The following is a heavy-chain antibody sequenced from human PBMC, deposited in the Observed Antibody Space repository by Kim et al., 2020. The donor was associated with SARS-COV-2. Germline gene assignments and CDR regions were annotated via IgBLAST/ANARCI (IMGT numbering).Heavy chain of an antibody. CDR3: AAYYYSSGGNPNY. CDR1: GFTFSDYY. D-gene: IGHD3-10*01. J-gene: IGHJ4*02. Sequence: GGSLRLSCTASGFTFSDYYMSWIRQAPGKGLEWVSYISDSSIYTNYADSVKGRFTISRDNAKNSLYLQMNSLRAEDTALYYCAAYYYSSGGNPNYWGQGTLVTVSS. V-gene: IGHV3-11*06. CDR2: ISDSSIYT.